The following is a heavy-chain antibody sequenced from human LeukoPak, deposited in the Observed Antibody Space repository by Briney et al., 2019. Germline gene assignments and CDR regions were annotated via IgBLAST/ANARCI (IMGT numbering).Heavy chain of an antibody. J-gene: IGHJ4*02. CDR3: ARETADPDY. D-gene: IGHD6-19*01. CDR1: GFTFSSYA. Sequence: PGGSLRLSCAASGFTFSSYAMSWVRQAPGKGLEWVANIKQDGSEKYYVDSVKGRFTISRDNAKNSLYLQMNSLRAEDTAVYYCARETADPDYWGQGTLVTVSS. CDR2: IKQDGSEK. V-gene: IGHV3-7*01.